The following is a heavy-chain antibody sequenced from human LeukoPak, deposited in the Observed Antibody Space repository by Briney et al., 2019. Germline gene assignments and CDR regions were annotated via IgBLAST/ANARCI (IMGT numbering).Heavy chain of an antibody. CDR1: GFTFDDYG. J-gene: IGHJ3*02. V-gene: IGHV3-20*04. Sequence: GGSLRLSCAASGFTFDDYGMSWVRQAPGKGLEWVSGINWNGGSTGYADSVKGRFTIFRDNAKNSLYLQMNSLRAEDTALYYCARRPSYSDAFDIWGQGTMVTVSS. CDR2: INWNGGST. D-gene: IGHD1-26*01. CDR3: ARRPSYSDAFDI.